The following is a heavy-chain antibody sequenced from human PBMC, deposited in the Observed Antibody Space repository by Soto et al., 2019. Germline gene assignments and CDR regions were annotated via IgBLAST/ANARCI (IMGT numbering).Heavy chain of an antibody. CDR3: ARDPYSNYFWYYYGMDV. J-gene: IGHJ6*02. D-gene: IGHD4-4*01. CDR2: ISYMGSNK. Sequence: GGSRGLSGQASGFTFISLLMHGARRAPGKGRGGGEVISYMGSNKYYADSVKGRFTISRDNSKNTLYLQMNSLRAEDTAVYYCARDPYSNYFWYYYGMDVWGQGTTVTVSS. V-gene: IGHV3-30-3*01. CDR1: GFTFISLL.